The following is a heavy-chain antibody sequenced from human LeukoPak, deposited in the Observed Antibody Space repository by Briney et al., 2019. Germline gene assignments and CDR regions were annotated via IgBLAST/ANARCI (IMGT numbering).Heavy chain of an antibody. J-gene: IGHJ6*04. CDR1: GFTFSSYE. V-gene: IGHV3-48*03. Sequence: GGSLRLSCSASGFTFSSYEMNWVRQAPGKGLEWVSYISSSGSTIYYADSAKGRFTISRDNAKNSLYLQMNSLRAEDTAVYYCARLLWFGVGKGGMDVWGKGTTVTVSS. CDR3: ARLLWFGVGKGGMDV. D-gene: IGHD3-10*01. CDR2: ISSSGSTI.